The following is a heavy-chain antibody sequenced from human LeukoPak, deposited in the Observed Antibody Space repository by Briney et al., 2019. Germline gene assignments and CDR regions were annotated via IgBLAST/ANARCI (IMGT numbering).Heavy chain of an antibody. D-gene: IGHD3-22*01. Sequence: ASVKVSCKASGYTFTSYDINWVRQATGQGLEWMGWMNPNSGNTGYAQKFQGRVTMTRNTSISTAYMELSSLRSEDTAVYYCARGRRFYDSNGSTYYMDVWGKGTTVTVSS. CDR1: GYTFTSYD. CDR2: MNPNSGNT. V-gene: IGHV1-8*01. CDR3: ARGRRFYDSNGSTYYMDV. J-gene: IGHJ6*03.